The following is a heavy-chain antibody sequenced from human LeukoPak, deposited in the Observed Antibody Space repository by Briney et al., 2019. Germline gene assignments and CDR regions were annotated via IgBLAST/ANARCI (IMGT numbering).Heavy chain of an antibody. Sequence: GGSLRLSCATSGFTFSNDWMNWARQAPGKGLEWVGHIKPKSAGGTTDYVESVKGRFTISRDDSKSTLYLQMNSLKTEDTAVYFCTRSHYGPWGRGTLVTVSS. CDR3: TRSHYGP. CDR2: IKPKSAGGTT. J-gene: IGHJ5*02. D-gene: IGHD3-10*01. CDR1: GFTFSNDW. V-gene: IGHV3-15*05.